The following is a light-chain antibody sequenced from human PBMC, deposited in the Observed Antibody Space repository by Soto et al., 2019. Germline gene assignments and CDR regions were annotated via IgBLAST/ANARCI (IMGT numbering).Light chain of an antibody. V-gene: IGKV1-5*03. Sequence: DIQMTQYPSTLYASVGDRVTITCRASQSIGPSLAWFKQKPGKAPNLLIYKASSLESGVASRFSGSGSGTEFTLTISALQHDEFANYCCQQYNSSPLTFGGGTKGELK. CDR1: QSIGPS. J-gene: IGKJ4*01. CDR3: QQYNSSPLT. CDR2: KAS.